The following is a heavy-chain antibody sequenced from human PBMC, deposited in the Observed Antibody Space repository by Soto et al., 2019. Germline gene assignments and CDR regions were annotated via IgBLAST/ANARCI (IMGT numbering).Heavy chain of an antibody. CDR1: GASFNSGGYY. Sequence: TLSLTCTVSGASFNSGGYYWSWMGQLPGKGLEWIGYVCFSASTYYNPSLESRVTISVDTSQNQFSLKLDSVTAADKAVYDCATGNAWETLLAYWGQGTLVTVSS. J-gene: IGHJ4*02. CDR3: ATGNAWETLLAY. D-gene: IGHD1-26*01. V-gene: IGHV4-31*03. CDR2: VCFSAST.